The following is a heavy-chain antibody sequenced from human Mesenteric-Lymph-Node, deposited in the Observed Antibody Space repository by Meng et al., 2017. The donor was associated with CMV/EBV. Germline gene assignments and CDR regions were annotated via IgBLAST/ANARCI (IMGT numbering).Heavy chain of an antibody. CDR2: ISGTGSTI. CDR3: ARDPPPSGYGYRGDLDV. CDR1: GFTFSSYG. Sequence: GGSLRLSCAASGFTFSSYGMHWVRQAPGKGLEWISYISGTGSTIYYADSVKGRFTISRDNAKDTLYLDMNRLRAEDTAVYYCARDPPPSGYGYRGDLDVWGQGTTVTVSS. V-gene: IGHV3-48*04. D-gene: IGHD5-18*01. J-gene: IGHJ6*02.